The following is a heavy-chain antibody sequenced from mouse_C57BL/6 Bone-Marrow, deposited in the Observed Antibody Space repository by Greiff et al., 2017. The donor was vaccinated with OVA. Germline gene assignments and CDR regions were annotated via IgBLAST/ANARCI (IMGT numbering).Heavy chain of an antibody. D-gene: IGHD2-1*01. V-gene: IGHV2-4*01. J-gene: IGHJ3*01. CDR2: IWSGGST. Sequence: QVQLKESGPGLVQPSQSLSITCTVSGFSLTSYGVHWVRQPPGKGLEWLGVIWSGGSTDYNAAFISRLSISKDNSKSQVFFKMNSLQADDTAIYYCARHGNYGFAYWGLGTLVTVSA. CDR3: ARHGNYGFAY. CDR1: GFSLTSYG.